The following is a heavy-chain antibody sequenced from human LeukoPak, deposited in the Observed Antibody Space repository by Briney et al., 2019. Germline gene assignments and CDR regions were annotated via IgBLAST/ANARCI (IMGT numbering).Heavy chain of an antibody. D-gene: IGHD3-22*01. CDR3: AREPYYYDSSGYYKHFDY. Sequence: SETLSLTCTVSGGSISSSSYYWGWIRQPPGKGLEWIGSIYYSGSTYYNPSLKSRVTISVDTSKNKFSLKLSSVTAADTAVYYCAREPYYYDSSGYYKHFDYWGQGTLVTVSS. J-gene: IGHJ4*02. CDR2: IYYSGST. V-gene: IGHV4-39*07. CDR1: GGSISSSSYY.